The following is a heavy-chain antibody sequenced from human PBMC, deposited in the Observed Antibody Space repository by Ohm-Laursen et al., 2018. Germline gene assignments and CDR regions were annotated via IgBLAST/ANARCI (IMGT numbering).Heavy chain of an antibody. D-gene: IGHD6-6*01. V-gene: IGHV3-7*01. CDR1: GFTFNSYA. CDR3: VRDRRGGSIELRA. Sequence: GSLRLSCAASGFTFNSYAMNWFRQAPGKGLESVASINQDGSEKYFVDSVRGRFTIYRDNAKNSLYLQMNSLRAEDTAVYYCVRDRRGGSIELRAGGQGALVTVSS. J-gene: IGHJ4*02. CDR2: INQDGSEK.